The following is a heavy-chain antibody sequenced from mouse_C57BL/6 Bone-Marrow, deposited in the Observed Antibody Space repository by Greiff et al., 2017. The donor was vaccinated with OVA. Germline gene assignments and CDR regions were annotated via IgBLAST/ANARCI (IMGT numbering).Heavy chain of an antibody. CDR2: INYDGSST. D-gene: IGHD2-2*01. J-gene: IGHJ1*03. V-gene: IGHV5-16*01. CDR3: ARYLPYGYDGYFDV. Sequence: EVQVVESEGGLVQPGSSMKLSCTASGFTFSDYYMAWVRQVPEKGLEWVANINYDGSSTYYLDSLKSRFIISRDNAKNILYLQMSSLKSEDTATYYCARYLPYGYDGYFDVWGTGTTVTVSS. CDR1: GFTFSDYY.